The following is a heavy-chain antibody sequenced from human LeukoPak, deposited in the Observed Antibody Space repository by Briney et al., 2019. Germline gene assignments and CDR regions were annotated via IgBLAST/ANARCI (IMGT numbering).Heavy chain of an antibody. Sequence: GGSLRLSCAASGFTFSNYAMSWVRQAPGKGLQWVSAVSGGGGSTSYADSVKGRFTISRDNSKNTVYLQLNSLRAEDTAVYYCAKSGTACSGGSCYTHYFDFWGQGTMVSFSS. CDR1: GFTFSNYA. CDR2: VSGGGGST. V-gene: IGHV3-23*01. D-gene: IGHD2-15*01. CDR3: AKSGTACSGGSCYTHYFDF. J-gene: IGHJ4*02.